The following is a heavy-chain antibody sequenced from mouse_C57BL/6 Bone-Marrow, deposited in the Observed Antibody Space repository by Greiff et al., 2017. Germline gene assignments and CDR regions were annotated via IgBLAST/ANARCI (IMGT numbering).Heavy chain of an antibody. V-gene: IGHV1-66*01. D-gene: IGHD1-2*01. Sequence: QVQLQQSGPELVKPGASVKISCKASGYSFTSYYIHWVKQRPGQGLEWIGWIYPGSGNTKYNEKFKGKATLTADTSSSTAYLPLSRLTSEDSAVYYCARGGHYYGYWGQGTTLTVSS. CDR2: IYPGSGNT. J-gene: IGHJ2*01. CDR3: ARGGHYYGY. CDR1: GYSFTSYY.